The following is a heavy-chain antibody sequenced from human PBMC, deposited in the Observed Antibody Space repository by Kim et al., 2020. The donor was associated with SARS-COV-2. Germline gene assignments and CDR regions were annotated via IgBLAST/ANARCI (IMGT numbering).Heavy chain of an antibody. CDR2: ISAYNGNT. CDR3: ARGVGPNIPPRLNDAFDI. Sequence: ASVKVSCKASGYTFTSYGISWVRQAPGQGLEWMGWISAYNGNTNYAQKLQGRVTMTTDTSTSTAYMELRSLRSDDTAVYYCARGVGPNIPPRLNDAFDIWGQGTMVTVSS. CDR1: GYTFTSYG. V-gene: IGHV1-18*01. J-gene: IGHJ3*02. D-gene: IGHD3-10*01.